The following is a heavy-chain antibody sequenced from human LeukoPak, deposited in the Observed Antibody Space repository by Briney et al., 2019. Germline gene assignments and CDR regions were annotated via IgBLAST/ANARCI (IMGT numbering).Heavy chain of an antibody. CDR3: AKGEGDYDILTGYYSRGEDAFDI. CDR2: ISGRGGST. CDR1: GFTFSSYA. V-gene: IGHV3-23*01. J-gene: IGHJ3*02. Sequence: GGSLRLSCAASGFTFSSYAMSWVRQAPGKGLEWVSAISGRGGSTSSADSVKGRFTISRDNAKNTLYLKMNSLRAEDTAVYYCAKGEGDYDILTGYYSRGEDAFDIWGQGTMVTVSS. D-gene: IGHD3-9*01.